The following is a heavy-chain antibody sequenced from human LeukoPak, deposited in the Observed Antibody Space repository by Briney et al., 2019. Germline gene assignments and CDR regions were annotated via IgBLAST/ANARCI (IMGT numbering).Heavy chain of an antibody. J-gene: IGHJ2*01. Sequence: GGSLRLSCAASGFALSRNDMHWVRQATGKSLEWVSAINTAGDTYYADSVKGRFTISRENAQNSLHLQLNSLSAGDTAVYYCVGEPPLTGRWYFNVWGRGTLVTVSS. CDR3: VGEPPLTGRWYFNV. V-gene: IGHV3-13*04. CDR1: GFALSRND. CDR2: INTAGDT. D-gene: IGHD3-9*01.